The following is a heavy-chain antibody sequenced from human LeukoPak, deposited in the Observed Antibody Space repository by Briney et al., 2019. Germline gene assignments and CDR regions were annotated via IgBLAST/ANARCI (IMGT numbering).Heavy chain of an antibody. D-gene: IGHD3-16*01. CDR2: IKPDGSDM. Sequence: GGSLRLSCAASGFTFSTYWMNWVRQAPGKGLEWVANIKPDGSDMYYVDSVKGRFTVSRDNAGNSLYLQMNSLRAEDTAVYYCAKGGDHWGQGTLVTVSS. J-gene: IGHJ4*02. V-gene: IGHV3-7*01. CDR1: GFTFSTYW. CDR3: AKGGDH.